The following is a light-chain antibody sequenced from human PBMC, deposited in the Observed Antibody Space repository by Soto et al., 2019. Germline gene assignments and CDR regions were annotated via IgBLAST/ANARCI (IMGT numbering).Light chain of an antibody. J-gene: IGKJ4*01. CDR1: QSVSSSY. CDR2: GAS. Sequence: EIVLTQSPGTLSLSPGERATLSCRASQSVSSSYLAWYQQKPGQPPRLLIYGASSRATGIPDRFSGGGSGNDFTLTISRLQPEDVAFYSCQQYFSLPLTFGGGTRWEI. CDR3: QQYFSLPLT. V-gene: IGKV3-20*01.